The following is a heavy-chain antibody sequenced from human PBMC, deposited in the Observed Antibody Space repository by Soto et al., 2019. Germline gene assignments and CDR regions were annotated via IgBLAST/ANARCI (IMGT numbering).Heavy chain of an antibody. D-gene: IGHD2-15*01. CDR3: THTTSGHADFDY. V-gene: IGHV2-5*02. CDR1: GFSLTSTRVG. Sequence: QITLKESGPTLMKPTQTLTLTCTFSGFSLTSTRVGVGWIRQPPGKALEWLALIYWDDDKRYNPSLKSRLTITKDTSTNQVVLTMTNMDPVDTATYYCTHTTSGHADFDYWGQGTLVTVSS. CDR2: IYWDDDK. J-gene: IGHJ4*02.